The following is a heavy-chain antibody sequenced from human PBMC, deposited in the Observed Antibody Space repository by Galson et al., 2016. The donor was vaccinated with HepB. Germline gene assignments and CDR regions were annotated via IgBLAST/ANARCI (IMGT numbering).Heavy chain of an antibody. CDR2: ISDSDGST. D-gene: IGHD3-3*01. Sequence: SLRLSCAASGFTLSNYVMSWVRQAPGKGLEWVSGISDSDGSTNYADSVKGRFTISRDNSKNTLYLQMNSLRAEDTAVYYCAKDGSSSLRFLDLVRRKNYGMEVWGQGTTVTVSS. J-gene: IGHJ6*02. V-gene: IGHV3-23*01. CDR3: AKDGSSSLRFLDLVRRKNYGMEV. CDR1: GFTLSNYV.